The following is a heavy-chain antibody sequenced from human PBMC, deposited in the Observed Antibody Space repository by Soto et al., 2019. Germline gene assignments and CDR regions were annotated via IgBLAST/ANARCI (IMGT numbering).Heavy chain of an antibody. CDR3: ANSAIVLRFLEWSQNFDY. V-gene: IGHV3-23*01. CDR1: GFTFSSYA. D-gene: IGHD3-3*01. Sequence: GGSLSLSCAASGFTFSSYAMSWVRQAPGKGLEWVSAISGSGGSTYYADSVKGRFTISRDNSKNTLYPQMNSLRAEDTAVYYCANSAIVLRFLEWSQNFDYWGQGTLVTVSS. J-gene: IGHJ4*02. CDR2: ISGSGGST.